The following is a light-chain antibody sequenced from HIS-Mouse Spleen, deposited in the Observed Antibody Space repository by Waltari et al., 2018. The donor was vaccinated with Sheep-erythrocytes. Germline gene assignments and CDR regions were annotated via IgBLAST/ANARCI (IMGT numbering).Light chain of an antibody. V-gene: IGLV2-23*01. CDR1: SSDVGSYTL. J-gene: IGLJ3*02. Sequence: QSALTQPASVSGSPGQSIPISCTGTSSDVGSYTLFLWYQQHPGKAPNLMIYEGSKRPSGVSNRFSGSKSGNTASLTISGLQAEDEADYYCCSYAGSSTWVFGGGTKLTVL. CDR2: EGS. CDR3: CSYAGSSTWV.